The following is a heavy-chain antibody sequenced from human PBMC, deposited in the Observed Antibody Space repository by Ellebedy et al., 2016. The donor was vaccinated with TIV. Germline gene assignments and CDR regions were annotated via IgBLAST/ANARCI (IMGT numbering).Heavy chain of an antibody. J-gene: IGHJ4*02. CDR3: MVFKRSGSFDY. CDR1: GFPFSGAG. D-gene: IGHD3-22*01. Sequence: GESLKISCTISGFPFSGAGVHWVRQASGKGLEWVGNIRTKPHNYATTYAASVEGRFAISRDDSKNTAYLQMNSLKTEDTDMYFCMVFKRSGSFDYWGQGTLVVVSS. V-gene: IGHV3-73*01. CDR2: IRTKPHNYAT.